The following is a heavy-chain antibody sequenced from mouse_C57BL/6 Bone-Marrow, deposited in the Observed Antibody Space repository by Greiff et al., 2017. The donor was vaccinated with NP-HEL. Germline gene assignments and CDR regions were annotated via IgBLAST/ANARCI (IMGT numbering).Heavy chain of an antibody. V-gene: IGHV5-4*01. CDR3: ARGGGLLAY. J-gene: IGHJ3*01. D-gene: IGHD2-4*01. Sequence: EVQVVESGGGLVKPGGSLKLSCAASGFTFSSYAMSWVRQTPEKRLEWVATISDGGSYTYYPDNVKGRFTISRDNAKNNLYLQMSHLKSEDTAMYYCARGGGLLAYWGQGTLVTVSA. CDR2: ISDGGSYT. CDR1: GFTFSSYA.